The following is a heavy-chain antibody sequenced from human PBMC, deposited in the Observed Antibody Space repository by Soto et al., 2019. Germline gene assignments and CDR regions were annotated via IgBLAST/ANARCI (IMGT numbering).Heavy chain of an antibody. J-gene: IGHJ6*02. CDR3: ARDYYDRSGYTLYYYYGMDV. V-gene: IGHV3-30-3*01. D-gene: IGHD3-22*01. CDR2: VSYDGTKK. CDR1: GFTFSDYA. Sequence: PGGSLRLSCAASGFTFSDYAIHWVRQAPGKGLEWVSVVSYDGTKKFYADSVKGRFTISRDNSKNTLHLQMDSLRPEDTAVYSCARDYYDRSGYTLYYYYGMDVWGQGTTVTVSS.